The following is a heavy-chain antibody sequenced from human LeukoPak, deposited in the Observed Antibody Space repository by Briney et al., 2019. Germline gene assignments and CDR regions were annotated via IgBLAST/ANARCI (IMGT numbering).Heavy chain of an antibody. J-gene: IGHJ3*02. CDR1: GLTFNNYA. V-gene: IGHV3-23*01. CDR2: ISGRGASK. Sequence: GGSLRLSCAVSGLTFNNYAMSWVRQAPGKGLEWVSGISGRGASKYYADSVKGRFTISRDNSKNTLYLQMNSLRAEDTAVYYCAKGGVVHAFNIWGQGTMVTVSS. D-gene: IGHD2-15*01. CDR3: AKGGVVHAFNI.